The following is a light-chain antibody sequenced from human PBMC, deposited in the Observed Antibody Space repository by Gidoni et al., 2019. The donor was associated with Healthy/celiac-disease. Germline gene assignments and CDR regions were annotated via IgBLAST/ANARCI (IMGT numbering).Light chain of an antibody. Sequence: EIVLTQSPGTLSLSPGERATLSCRASQSVSSSYLAWYQQKPGQAPRLLIYGASSRATVIPDRFSGSGSGTDFTLTISRLEPEDFAVYYCQQYGSSPPWTFGQXTKVEIK. CDR2: GAS. J-gene: IGKJ1*01. CDR3: QQYGSSPPWT. V-gene: IGKV3-20*01. CDR1: QSVSSSY.